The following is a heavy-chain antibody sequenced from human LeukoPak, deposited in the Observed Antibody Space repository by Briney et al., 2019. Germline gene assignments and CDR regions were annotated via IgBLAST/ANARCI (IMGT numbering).Heavy chain of an antibody. V-gene: IGHV3-23*01. CDR3: AKDCPPYDSSGYYPG. CDR2: ISGSGGST. D-gene: IGHD3-22*01. Sequence: GGSLRLSCAASGFTFSSYGMSWVRQAPGKGLEWVSAISGSGGSTYYADSVKGRFTISRDNSKNTLYLQMNSLRAEDTAVYYCAKDCPPYDSSGYYPGWGQGTLVTVSS. J-gene: IGHJ4*02. CDR1: GFTFSSYG.